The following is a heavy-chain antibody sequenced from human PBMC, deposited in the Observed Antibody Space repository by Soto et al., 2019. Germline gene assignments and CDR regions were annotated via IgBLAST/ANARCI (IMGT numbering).Heavy chain of an antibody. J-gene: IGHJ4*02. Sequence: QVQLVESGGGVVQPGRSLRFSCAASGFTFSSYGMHWVRQAPGKGLEWVAVISYDGSNKYYADSVKGRFTISRDNSKNTLYLQMNRLRAEDTAVYYCAPWFGAFDYWGQGTLVTVSS. CDR1: GFTFSSYG. V-gene: IGHV3-30*03. CDR3: APWFGAFDY. CDR2: ISYDGSNK. D-gene: IGHD3-10*01.